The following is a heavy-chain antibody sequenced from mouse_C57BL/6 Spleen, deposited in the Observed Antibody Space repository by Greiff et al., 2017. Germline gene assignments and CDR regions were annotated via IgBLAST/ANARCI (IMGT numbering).Heavy chain of an antibody. Sequence: EVKLVESGPGLVKPSQSLSLTCSVTGYSITSGYYWNWIRQFPGNKLEWMGYISYDGSNNYNPSLKNRISITRDTSKNQFFLKLNSVTTEDTATYYCARQDDGYYLYYYAMDYWGQGTSVTVSS. V-gene: IGHV3-6*01. CDR1: GYSITSGYY. CDR3: ARQDDGYYLYYYAMDY. CDR2: ISYDGSN. J-gene: IGHJ4*01. D-gene: IGHD2-3*01.